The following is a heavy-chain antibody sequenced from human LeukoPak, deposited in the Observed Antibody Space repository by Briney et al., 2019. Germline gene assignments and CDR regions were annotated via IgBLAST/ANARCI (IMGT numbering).Heavy chain of an antibody. J-gene: IGHJ5*02. CDR2: MNPNSGNT. Sequence: ASVKVSCKASGYTFTSYDINWVRQATGQGLEWMGWMNPNSGNTGYAQKFQGRVTMTRNTSISTAYMELSSLRSEDTAVYYCARGCIAAAGRNWFDPWGQGTLVTVSS. CDR3: ARGCIAAAGRNWFDP. V-gene: IGHV1-8*01. D-gene: IGHD6-13*01. CDR1: GYTFTSYD.